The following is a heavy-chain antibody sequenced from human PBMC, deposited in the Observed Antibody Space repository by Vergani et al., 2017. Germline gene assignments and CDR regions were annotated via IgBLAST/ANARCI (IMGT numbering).Heavy chain of an antibody. D-gene: IGHD3-10*01. J-gene: IGHJ5*02. CDR2: INHSGST. CDR3: AGGEYYYGSGSYDNWFDP. V-gene: IGHV4-34*01. Sequence: QVQLQQWGAGLLKPSETLSLTCAVYGGSFSGYYWSWIRQPPGKGLEWIGEINHSGSTNYNPSLKSRVTISVDTSKNQFSLKLSSVTAADTAVYYCAGGEYYYGSGSYDNWFDPWGQGSLVTVSS. CDR1: GGSFSGYY.